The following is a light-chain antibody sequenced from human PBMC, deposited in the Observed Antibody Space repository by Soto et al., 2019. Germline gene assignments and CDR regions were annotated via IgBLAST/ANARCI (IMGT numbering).Light chain of an antibody. CDR2: GAS. J-gene: IGKJ5*01. Sequence: MVMTQSPNTLSVSRGHRATITCRASQSVSSNSAWYQQKPGQAPRLLIYGASTRATGIPDRFIGSGSGTDFTRPICRLEPEDFAAFHCHPYADSAAFGEGTRLEIK. CDR1: QSVSSN. V-gene: IGKV3D-15*01. CDR3: HPYADSAA.